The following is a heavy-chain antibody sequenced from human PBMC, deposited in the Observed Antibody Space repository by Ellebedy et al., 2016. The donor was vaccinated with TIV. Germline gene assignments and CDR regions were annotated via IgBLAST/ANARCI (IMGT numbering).Heavy chain of an antibody. Sequence: SETLSLTCTVSGGSISSYYWSWIRQPPGKGLEWIGYIYYSGSTNYNPSLKSRVTISVDTSKNQFSLKLSSVTAADTAVYYCAGTRYFDWLAGGEIDYWGQGILVTVSS. J-gene: IGHJ4*02. CDR3: AGTRYFDWLAGGEIDY. D-gene: IGHD3-9*01. V-gene: IGHV4-59*08. CDR1: GGSISSYY. CDR2: IYYSGST.